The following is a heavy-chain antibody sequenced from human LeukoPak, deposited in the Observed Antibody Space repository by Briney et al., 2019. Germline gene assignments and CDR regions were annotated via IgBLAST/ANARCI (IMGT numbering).Heavy chain of an antibody. CDR3: ARHTLSYHYFDY. CDR1: SSYY. D-gene: IGHD1-26*01. J-gene: IGHJ4*02. CDR2: IYYSGST. V-gene: IGHV4-39*01. Sequence: SSYYWGXVRQPPGKGLEWIGSIYYSGSTYYNPSLKSRVAISVDTSKNQFSLKLSSVTAADTAVYYCARHTLSYHYFDYWGQGTLVTVSS.